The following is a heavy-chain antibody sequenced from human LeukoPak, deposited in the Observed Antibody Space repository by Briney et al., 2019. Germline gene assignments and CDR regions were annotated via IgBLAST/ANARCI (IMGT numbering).Heavy chain of an antibody. Sequence: PSETLSLTCTVSGGSISSSSYYWGWIRQPPGKGLEWIGSIYHSGSTYYNPSLKSRVTISVDTSKNQFSLKLSSVTAADTAVYYCARDPRRSVRRGRAANSSGYYYGFDYWGQGTLVTVSS. J-gene: IGHJ4*02. V-gene: IGHV4-39*07. CDR1: GGSISSSSYY. D-gene: IGHD3-22*01. CDR3: ARDPRRSVRRGRAANSSGYYYGFDY. CDR2: IYHSGST.